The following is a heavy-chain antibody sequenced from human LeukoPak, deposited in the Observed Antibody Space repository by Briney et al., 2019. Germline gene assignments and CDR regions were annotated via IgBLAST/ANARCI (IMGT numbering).Heavy chain of an antibody. CDR2: ISSSGGYI. D-gene: IGHD5-18*01. CDR3: ARLRDTVTSASDY. CDR1: GFTFSSYS. Sequence: AGGSLRLSCAASGFTFSSYSMNWVRQAPGKGLEWVATISSSGGYIYYADSVKGRFTISRDTVQNSLFLQLNSLRVEDTAVYNCARLRDTVTSASDYWGQGTLVTVSS. V-gene: IGHV3-21*01. J-gene: IGHJ4*02.